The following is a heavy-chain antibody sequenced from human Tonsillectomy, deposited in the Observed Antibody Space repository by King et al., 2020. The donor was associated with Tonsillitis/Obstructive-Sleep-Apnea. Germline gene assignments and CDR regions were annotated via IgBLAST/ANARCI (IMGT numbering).Heavy chain of an antibody. J-gene: IGHJ4*02. V-gene: IGHV5-10-1*01. CDR3: ARGGILSAGAPDF. CDR2: IDPSDSYT. CDR1: GYSFTSYW. D-gene: IGHD6-13*01. Sequence: VQLVEFGVEVKKPGESLRISCKGSGYSFTSYWISWVRQMPGKGLEWMGRIDPSDSYTIYSPSFQGHVPISSDKSISTAYLQWSSLKASDTAMYYCARGGILSAGAPDFWGQGTLVTVSS.